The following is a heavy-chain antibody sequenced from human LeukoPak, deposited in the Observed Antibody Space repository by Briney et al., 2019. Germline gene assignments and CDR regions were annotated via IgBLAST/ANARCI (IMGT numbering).Heavy chain of an antibody. Sequence: GGSLRLSCAASGFIFSSHGMNWVRQAPGKGLEWVSGISPSGDITYYADSVKGRFTISRDNAKNSLYLQMNSLRAEDTAVYYCARESQSAYYFDSSGYEDAFDIWGQGTMVTVSS. J-gene: IGHJ3*02. CDR1: GFIFSSHG. V-gene: IGHV3-21*01. D-gene: IGHD3-22*01. CDR2: ISPSGDIT. CDR3: ARESQSAYYFDSSGYEDAFDI.